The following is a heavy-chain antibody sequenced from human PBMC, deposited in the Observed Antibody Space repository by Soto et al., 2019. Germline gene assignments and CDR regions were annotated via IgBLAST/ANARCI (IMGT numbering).Heavy chain of an antibody. J-gene: IGHJ4*02. CDR1: GFTFDDYP. D-gene: IGHD3-10*01. CDR2: ISWDGGST. V-gene: IGHV3-43*01. Sequence: XGSLRLSFAASGFTFDDYPMHWVRQAPGKGLEWVSLISWDGGSTYYADSVKGRFTISRDNSKNSLYLQMNSLRTEDTALYYCEKSSGSYFFDYWGQGTLVTVSS. CDR3: EKSSGSYFFDY.